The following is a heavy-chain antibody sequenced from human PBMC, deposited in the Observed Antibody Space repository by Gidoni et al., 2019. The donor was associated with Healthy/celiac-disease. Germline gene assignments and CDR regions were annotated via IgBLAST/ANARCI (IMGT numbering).Heavy chain of an antibody. CDR2: ISSSSSYI. V-gene: IGHV3-21*01. D-gene: IGHD3-22*01. CDR3: ARGYYYDSSGYRFDY. J-gene: IGHJ4*02. CDR1: AFPFSSYS. Sequence: EVQLVESGGGLVKPGGSLRLSCAASAFPFSSYSMNWVRQAPGKGLVWVSSISSSSSYIYYADSVKGRFTISRDNAKNSLYLQMNSLRAEDTAVYYCARGYYYDSSGYRFDYWGQGTLVTVSS.